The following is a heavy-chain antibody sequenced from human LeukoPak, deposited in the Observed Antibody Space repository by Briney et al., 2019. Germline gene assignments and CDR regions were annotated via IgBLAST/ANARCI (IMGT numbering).Heavy chain of an antibody. V-gene: IGHV3-74*01. CDR3: VRDLTIVGVAQVHH. Sequence: GGSLRLSCAASGFTFSSYWMYWVRQAPGKGPVWVARINTDGSSLNYADSVKGRFSISRDNAKNSLFLHMNSLRAEDTAVYYCVRDLTIVGVAQVHHWGQGTLVTVSS. D-gene: IGHD1-26*01. CDR1: GFTFSSYW. CDR2: INTDGSSL. J-gene: IGHJ5*02.